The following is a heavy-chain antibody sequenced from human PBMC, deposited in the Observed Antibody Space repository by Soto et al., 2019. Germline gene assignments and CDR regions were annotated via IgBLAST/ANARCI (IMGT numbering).Heavy chain of an antibody. Sequence: PSETLSLTCSVSGGSISNSSYLWGWVRQPPGKGLQWIGSVSHIGSTNYNPSLKSRLTISVGTSKTQSSLRLDSVTAADPVFYYFSKKAFSAPRPGFAYGGQGTLATVPS. V-gene: IGHV4-39*01. CDR1: GGSISNSSYL. CDR2: VSHIGST. CDR3: SKKAFSAPRPGFAY. J-gene: IGHJ4*02. D-gene: IGHD3-3*02.